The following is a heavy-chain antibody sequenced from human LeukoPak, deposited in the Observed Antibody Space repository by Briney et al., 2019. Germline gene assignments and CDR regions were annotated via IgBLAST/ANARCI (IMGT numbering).Heavy chain of an antibody. CDR2: IYYSGST. CDR1: GGSVGSSSYY. V-gene: IGHV4-39*02. CDR3: ARPSSGSYSDY. D-gene: IGHD1-26*01. Sequence: PSETLSLTCTVSGGSVGSSSYYWGWIPQPPGKGLEWIGSIYYSGSTYYNPSLKSRVTISVDTSQSHFSLSLSSVTAADTAVYYCARPSSGSYSDYWGQGTLLTVSS. J-gene: IGHJ4*02.